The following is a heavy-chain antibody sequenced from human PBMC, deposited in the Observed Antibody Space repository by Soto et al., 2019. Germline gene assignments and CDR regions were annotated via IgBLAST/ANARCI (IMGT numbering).Heavy chain of an antibody. Sequence: GGSLRLSCAASGFTLRSYSMNLVRPAPGEGLGGGSYISSSSSTIYYADSVKGRFTISRDNAKNSLYLQMNSLRAEDTAVYYCARDEKEYSSSWDYYYYYYMDVWGKGTTVTVSS. J-gene: IGHJ6*03. CDR2: ISSSSSTI. CDR3: ARDEKEYSSSWDYYYYYYMDV. D-gene: IGHD6-6*01. CDR1: GFTLRSYS. V-gene: IGHV3-48*01.